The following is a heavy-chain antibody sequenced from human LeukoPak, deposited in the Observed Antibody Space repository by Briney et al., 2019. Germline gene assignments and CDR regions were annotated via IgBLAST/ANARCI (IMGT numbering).Heavy chain of an antibody. Sequence: GGSLRLSCVASGFTFGKYWMSWVRQAPGKGLEWVANIKLDGSEKNYVDSVKGRFTISRDNTKNSLYLQMNSLRVEDTSVFYCARDQYDTWSRRGNFDSWGQGTLVIVSS. CDR3: ARDQYDTWSRRGNFDS. D-gene: IGHD3-3*01. J-gene: IGHJ4*02. V-gene: IGHV3-7*03. CDR2: IKLDGSEK. CDR1: GFTFGKYW.